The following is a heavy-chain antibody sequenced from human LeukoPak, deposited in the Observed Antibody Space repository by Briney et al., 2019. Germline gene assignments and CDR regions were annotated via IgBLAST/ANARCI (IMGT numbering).Heavy chain of an antibody. V-gene: IGHV3-23*01. J-gene: IGHJ4*02. D-gene: IGHD2-2*01. CDR3: AKGRLGSSTQFDY. CDR1: GFTFSNYA. Sequence: GGSLRLPCAASGFTFSNYAMNWVRQAPGKGLEWVSAISGSGGSTYYADSVKGRFTISRDNSKNTLYLQMNSLRAEDTAVYYCAKGRLGSSTQFDYWGQGTLVTVSS. CDR2: ISGSGGST.